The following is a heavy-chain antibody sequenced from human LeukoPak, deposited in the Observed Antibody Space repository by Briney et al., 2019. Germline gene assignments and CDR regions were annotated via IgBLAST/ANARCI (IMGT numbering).Heavy chain of an antibody. CDR2: INPGNGNT. V-gene: IGHV1-3*01. Sequence: ASVKVSCKSSGDTVTNYAISWVRLAPGQSLEWMGWINPGNGNTKYSPKFQGRVTFSRDTSATTADMEVSRLNFEDSAVYYCARLSSTSIWLLDYWGLGTLVTASS. CDR1: GDTVTNYA. CDR3: ARLSSTSIWLLDY. J-gene: IGHJ4*02. D-gene: IGHD3-16*02.